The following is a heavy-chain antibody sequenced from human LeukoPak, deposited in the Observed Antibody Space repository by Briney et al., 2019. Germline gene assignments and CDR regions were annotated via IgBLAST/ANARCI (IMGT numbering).Heavy chain of an antibody. CDR2: ISGSGGST. D-gene: IGHD1-26*01. CDR1: GFTFSSYA. V-gene: IGHV3-23*01. J-gene: IGHJ4*02. Sequence: HAGGSLRLSCAASGFTFSSYAMSWVRQAPGKGLEWVSAISGSGGSTYYADSVKGRFTISRDKSKNTLYLQMNSLRAEDTAVYYCAKDNSGSYPYYFDYWGQGTLVTVSS. CDR3: AKDNSGSYPYYFDY.